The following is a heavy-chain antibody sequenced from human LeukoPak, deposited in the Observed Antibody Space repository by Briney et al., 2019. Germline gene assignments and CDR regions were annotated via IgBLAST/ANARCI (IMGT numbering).Heavy chain of an antibody. J-gene: IGHJ1*01. Sequence: PGGSLRLSCAASGFTFSSYAMSWVRQAPGKGLEWVSAISGSGGSTYYADSVKGRFTISRDNSKNTLYLQMNSLRAEDTAVYYCARGGSSWFLGPEYFQHWGQGTLVTVSS. CDR1: GFTFSSYA. D-gene: IGHD6-13*01. CDR3: ARGGSSWFLGPEYFQH. CDR2: ISGSGGST. V-gene: IGHV3-23*01.